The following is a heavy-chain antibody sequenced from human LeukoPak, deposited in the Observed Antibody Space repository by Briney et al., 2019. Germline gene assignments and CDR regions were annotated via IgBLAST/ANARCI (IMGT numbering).Heavy chain of an antibody. D-gene: IGHD6-19*01. Sequence: PSETLSLTCAAYGGSFSGYYWSWIRQPPGKGLEWIGEINHSGSTNYKPSLKSRVTISVDTSKNQFSLKLSSVTAADTAVYYCAVTISSGWSFDYWGQGTLVTVSS. V-gene: IGHV4-34*01. CDR3: AVTISSGWSFDY. CDR1: GGSFSGYY. CDR2: INHSGST. J-gene: IGHJ4*02.